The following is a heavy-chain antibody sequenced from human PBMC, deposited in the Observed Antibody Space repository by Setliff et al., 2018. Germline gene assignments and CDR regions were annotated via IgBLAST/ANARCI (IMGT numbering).Heavy chain of an antibody. CDR2: INPSGGST. J-gene: IGHJ1*01. D-gene: IGHD3-10*01. CDR3: ASPIAMVRGVKPEYFQH. V-gene: IGHV1-46*01. Sequence: ASVKVSCKASGYTFTSYYMHWVRQAPGQGLEWMGIINPSGGSTSYAQKFQGRVTMTRDTSTSTVYMELSSLRSEDTAVYYCASPIAMVRGVKPEYFQHWGQGTLVTVSS. CDR1: GYTFTSYY.